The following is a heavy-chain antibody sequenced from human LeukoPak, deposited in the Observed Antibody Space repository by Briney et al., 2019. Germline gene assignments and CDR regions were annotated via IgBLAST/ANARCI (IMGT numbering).Heavy chain of an antibody. J-gene: IGHJ6*03. D-gene: IGHD3-16*01. CDR2: INPNSGGT. Sequence: ASVKVSCKASGYTFTGYYMHWVRQAPGQGLEWMGWINPNSGGTNYAQKLQGRVTMTTDTSTSTAYMELRSLRSDDTAVYYCARGLTFGGPIHYMDVWGKGTTVTVSS. V-gene: IGHV1-2*02. CDR1: GYTFTGYY. CDR3: ARGLTFGGPIHYMDV.